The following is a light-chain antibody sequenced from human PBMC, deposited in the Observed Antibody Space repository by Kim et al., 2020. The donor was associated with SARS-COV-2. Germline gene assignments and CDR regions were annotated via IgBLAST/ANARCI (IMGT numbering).Light chain of an antibody. CDR1: QGIGTS. V-gene: IGKV1-13*02. CDR2: GTS. Sequence: AIQLAQSPSSLSASVGDRVTITCRASQGIGTSLAWYRQRPGKAPQLLMEGTSTLESGVPSGFTGSGSGTDFILTISSLQPEDFETYYCQQFKSFTPTFGQGTKVDIK. J-gene: IGKJ1*01. CDR3: QQFKSFTPT.